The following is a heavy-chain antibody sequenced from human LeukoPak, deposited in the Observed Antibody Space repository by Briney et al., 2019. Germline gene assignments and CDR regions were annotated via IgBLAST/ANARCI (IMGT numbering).Heavy chain of an antibody. CDR2: IYSGGST. D-gene: IGHD5-18*01. Sequence: GGSLRLSCAVSGFTVSSNYMSWVRQAPGKGLEWVSVIYSGGSTYYADSVKGRFTISRDNSKNTLYLQMNSLTAEDTAVYYCARGRSDTAMAIDYWGQGTLVTVSS. CDR1: GFTVSSNY. J-gene: IGHJ4*02. CDR3: ARGRSDTAMAIDY. V-gene: IGHV3-66*01.